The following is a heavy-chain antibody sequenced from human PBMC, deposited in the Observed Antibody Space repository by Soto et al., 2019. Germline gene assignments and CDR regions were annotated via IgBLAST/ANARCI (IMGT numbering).Heavy chain of an antibody. CDR1: GYTFTGYY. V-gene: IGHV1-2*04. D-gene: IGHD1-26*01. CDR2: ISPNSGGT. J-gene: IGHJ5*02. Sequence: ASVKVSCKASGYTFTGYYMHWVRQAPGQGLEWMGWISPNSGGTNYAQKFQGWVTMTRDTSISTAYMELSRLRSDDTAVYYCARDRDPIVGATRRRYSLWFDPWGQGTLVTVSS. CDR3: ARDRDPIVGATRRRYSLWFDP.